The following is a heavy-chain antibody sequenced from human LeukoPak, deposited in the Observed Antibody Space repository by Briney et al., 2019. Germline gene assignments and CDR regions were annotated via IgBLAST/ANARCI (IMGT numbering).Heavy chain of an antibody. CDR1: GYTFASYG. Sequence: ASVKVSCKASGYTFASYGISWVRQAPGQGLEWMGWISAYNGNTNYAQKLQGRVTMTTDTSTSTAYMELRSLRSDDTAVYYCASAAAAAGPLSGDYWGQGTLVTVSS. J-gene: IGHJ4*02. D-gene: IGHD6-13*01. V-gene: IGHV1-18*01. CDR2: ISAYNGNT. CDR3: ASAAAAAGPLSGDY.